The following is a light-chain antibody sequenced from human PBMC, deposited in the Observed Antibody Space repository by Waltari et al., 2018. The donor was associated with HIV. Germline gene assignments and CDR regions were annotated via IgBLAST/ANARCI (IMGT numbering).Light chain of an antibody. J-gene: IGLJ3*02. CDR2: LNNDGSH. CDR3: QTWDTGIRV. V-gene: IGLV4-69*01. Sequence: QVVLTQSPSASASLGASVKLTCTLSSGHSNYAIAWHHQQPGKGPRYLMKLNNDGSHNKGDGIPDRFSGSRSGAERYLTISSLQSEDEGDYYSQTWDTGIRVFGGGTKLTVL. CDR1: SGHSNYA.